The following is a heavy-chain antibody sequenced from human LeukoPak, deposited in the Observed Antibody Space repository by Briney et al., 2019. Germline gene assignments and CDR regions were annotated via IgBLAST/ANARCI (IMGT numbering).Heavy chain of an antibody. D-gene: IGHD2-15*01. CDR3: ASIYCSGGSCYSDY. Sequence: PSETLSLTCTVSGGSISSSSYYWGWIRQPPGKGLEWIGSIYYSGSTYYNPSLKSRVTISVDTSKNQFSLKLSSVTNADTAVYYCASIYCSGGSCYSDYWGQGTLVTVSS. J-gene: IGHJ4*02. V-gene: IGHV4-39*01. CDR2: IYYSGST. CDR1: GGSISSSSYY.